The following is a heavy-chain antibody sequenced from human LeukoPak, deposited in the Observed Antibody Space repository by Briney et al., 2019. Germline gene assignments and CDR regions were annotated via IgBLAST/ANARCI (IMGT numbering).Heavy chain of an antibody. CDR2: IKQDGSKK. Sequence: GGSLRLSCAASGFTFRNYGMTWVRQAPGKGLEWVANIKQDGSKKSYVDSVKGRFTISRDNAKNSLYLQMNSLRAEDTAIYYCTRVGYIDEGIDYWGQGTLVTVSS. CDR1: GFTFRNYG. D-gene: IGHD5-24*01. CDR3: TRVGYIDEGIDY. V-gene: IGHV3-7*04. J-gene: IGHJ4*02.